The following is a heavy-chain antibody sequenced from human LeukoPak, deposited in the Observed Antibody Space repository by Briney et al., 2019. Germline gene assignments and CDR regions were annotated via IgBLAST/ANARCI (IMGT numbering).Heavy chain of an antibody. CDR2: INHSGST. D-gene: IGHD3-10*01. CDR3: ARAYLGSGSYAEDY. V-gene: IGHV4-34*01. CDR1: GFTFSSYW. J-gene: IGHJ4*02. Sequence: GSLRLSCAASGFTFSSYWMSWVRQAPGQGLEWIGEINHSGSTNYNPSLKSRVTISVDTSKNQFSLKLSSVTAADTAVYYCARAYLGSGSYAEDYWGQGTLVTVSS.